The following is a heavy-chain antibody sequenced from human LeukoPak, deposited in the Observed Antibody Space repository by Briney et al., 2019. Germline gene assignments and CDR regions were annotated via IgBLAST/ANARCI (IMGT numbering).Heavy chain of an antibody. V-gene: IGHV1-18*01. J-gene: IGHJ6*02. CDR3: AREDWTDIVVVPADPGYYYGMDV. D-gene: IGHD2-2*01. Sequence: ASVKISCKASGYTFTSYGISWVRQAPGQGLEWMGWISAYNGNTNYAQKLQGRVTMTTDTSTSTAYMELRSLRSDDTAVYYCAREDWTDIVVVPADPGYYYGMDVWGQGTTVTVSS. CDR1: GYTFTSYG. CDR2: ISAYNGNT.